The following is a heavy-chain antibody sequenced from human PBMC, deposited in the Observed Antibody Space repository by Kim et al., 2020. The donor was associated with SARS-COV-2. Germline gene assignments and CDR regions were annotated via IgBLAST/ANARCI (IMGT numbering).Heavy chain of an antibody. CDR1: NYTFTSYG. CDR3: ARCYYYASGSYYKVDYFDY. CDR2: ISTYNGNT. Sequence: ASVKVSCKASNYTFTSYGISWVRQAPGQGLEWMGWISTYNGNTNYAQNLQGRVTMTTDTSTTMAYMELRSLRSDDTAVYYCARCYYYASGSYYKVDYFDYWGQGTLVTVSS. V-gene: IGHV1-18*01. J-gene: IGHJ4*02. D-gene: IGHD3-10*01.